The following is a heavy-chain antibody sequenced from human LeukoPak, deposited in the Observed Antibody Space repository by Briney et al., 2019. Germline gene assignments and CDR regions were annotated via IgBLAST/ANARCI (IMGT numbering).Heavy chain of an antibody. D-gene: IGHD1-14*01. CDR3: ARRSEPEHHPYYYYYYMDV. CDR2: IYHSGST. CDR1: GYSISSGYY. V-gene: IGHV4-38-2*02. Sequence: SETLSLTCTVSGYSISSGYYWGWIRQPPGKGLEWIGSIYHSGSTNYNPSLKSRVTISVDTSKNQFSLKLSSVTAADTAVYYCARRSEPEHHPYYYYYYMDVWGKGTTVTISS. J-gene: IGHJ6*03.